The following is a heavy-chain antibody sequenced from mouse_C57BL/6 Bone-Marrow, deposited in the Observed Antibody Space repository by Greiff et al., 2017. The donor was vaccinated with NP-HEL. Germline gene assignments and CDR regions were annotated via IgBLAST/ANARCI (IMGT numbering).Heavy chain of an antibody. V-gene: IGHV14-4*01. CDR1: GFNIKDDY. D-gene: IGHD2-2*01. J-gene: IGHJ4*01. CDR2: IDPENGDT. CDR3: TTGYGYAMDY. Sequence: DVKLVESGAELVRPGASVKLSCTASGFNIKDDYMHWVKQRPEQGLEWIGWIDPENGDTEYASKFQGKATITADTSSNTAYLQLSSLTSEDTAVYYCTTGYGYAMDYWGQGTSVTVSS.